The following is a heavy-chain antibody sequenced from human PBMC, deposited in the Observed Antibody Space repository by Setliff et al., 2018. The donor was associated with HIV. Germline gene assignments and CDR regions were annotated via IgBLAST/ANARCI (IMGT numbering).Heavy chain of an antibody. D-gene: IGHD3-22*01. CDR3: ARDTGYYDSTVSPPYNWFDP. CDR1: GDSISTSTYY. Sequence: SETLSLTCNVSGDSISTSTYYWGWVRQSSGKGLEWIGSIAYSGSTTYSPSLRSRVTISVDTSKNQFSLKLSSVTAADTAVYYCARDTGYYDSTVSPPYNWFDPWGQGTLVTVSS. V-gene: IGHV4-39*07. J-gene: IGHJ5*02. CDR2: IAYSGST.